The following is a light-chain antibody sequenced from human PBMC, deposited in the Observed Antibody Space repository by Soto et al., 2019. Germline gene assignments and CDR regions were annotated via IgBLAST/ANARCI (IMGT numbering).Light chain of an antibody. CDR2: DAS. CDR3: QQYHTYWT. CDR1: QTISNF. J-gene: IGKJ1*01. Sequence: DIQMSQSPSTLSAFVGDSFSITCRASQTISNFLAWYKQKPGKAPKLLIYDASSLESGVPQRLSGSGSGTDFTLTISRLTTDDSSTYYCQQYHTYWTFGQGTKVDIK. V-gene: IGKV1-5*01.